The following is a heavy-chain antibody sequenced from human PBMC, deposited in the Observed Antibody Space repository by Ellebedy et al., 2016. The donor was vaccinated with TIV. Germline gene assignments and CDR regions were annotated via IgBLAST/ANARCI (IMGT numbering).Heavy chain of an antibody. Sequence: SVKVSCXASGGTFSSYAISWVRQAPGQGLEWMGGIIPIFGTANYAQKFHGRVTMTRDTSTSTVYMELSSLRSEDTAVYDCARDSAVGATTGDYWGQGTLVTVSS. CDR1: GGTFSSYA. V-gene: IGHV1-69*05. CDR3: ARDSAVGATTGDY. D-gene: IGHD1-26*01. CDR2: IIPIFGTA. J-gene: IGHJ4*02.